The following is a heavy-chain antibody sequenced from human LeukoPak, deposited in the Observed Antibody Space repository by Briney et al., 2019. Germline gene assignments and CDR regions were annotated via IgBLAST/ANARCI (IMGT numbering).Heavy chain of an antibody. D-gene: IGHD6-19*01. Sequence: ASVKVSCKASGYTFTNYAIHWVRQAPGQRLEWMGWINAGNGNTKYSPKFQGRVTITRDTSASTAYMELSSLRSDDTAVYYCARDLKQFGGWFDYWGQGTLVTVSS. J-gene: IGHJ4*02. CDR3: ARDLKQFGGWFDY. CDR1: GYTFTNYA. V-gene: IGHV1-3*01. CDR2: INAGNGNT.